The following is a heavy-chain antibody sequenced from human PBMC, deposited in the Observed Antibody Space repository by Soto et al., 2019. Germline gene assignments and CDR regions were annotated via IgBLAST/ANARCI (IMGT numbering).Heavy chain of an antibody. CDR3: ATLTYYMSSWYGAGYYFHY. CDR1: GGSLSGYY. Sequence: SETLSLTCAVYGGSLSGYYWSWIRQPPGKGLEWIGEINHSGSTNYNPSLKSRVTISVDTSKNQFSLKLSSVTAADTAVYYCATLTYYMSSWYGAGYYFHYWGHGSPVT. D-gene: IGHD6-13*01. V-gene: IGHV4-34*01. CDR2: INHSGST. J-gene: IGHJ4*01.